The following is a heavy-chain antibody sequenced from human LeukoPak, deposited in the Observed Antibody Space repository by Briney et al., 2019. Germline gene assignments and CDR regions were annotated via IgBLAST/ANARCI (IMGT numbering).Heavy chain of an antibody. Sequence: GRSLRLSCAASGFTFSSYSMNCVRQAPGKGLEWGSSISSSSSYIYYADSVKGRFTISRDNAKNSLYLQMNSLRAEDTAVYYCARGSSSWSGMDVWGKGTTVTVSS. D-gene: IGHD6-13*01. CDR1: GFTFSSYS. CDR3: ARGSSSWSGMDV. CDR2: ISSSSSYI. V-gene: IGHV3-21*01. J-gene: IGHJ6*03.